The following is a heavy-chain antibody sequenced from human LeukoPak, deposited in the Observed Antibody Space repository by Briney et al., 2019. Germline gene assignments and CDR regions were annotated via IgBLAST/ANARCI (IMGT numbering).Heavy chain of an antibody. Sequence: PGGSLRLSCAASGFAFSNAWMSWVRQAPGKGLEWVGRIKSKTDGGTTDYAAPVKGRFSISRDDSRNMLYLQMNSLKTEDTAVYCCATLLVGTADYWGQGTLVTVSS. CDR1: GFAFSNAW. J-gene: IGHJ4*02. CDR2: IKSKTDGGTT. V-gene: IGHV3-15*01. D-gene: IGHD2-8*01. CDR3: ATLLVGTADY.